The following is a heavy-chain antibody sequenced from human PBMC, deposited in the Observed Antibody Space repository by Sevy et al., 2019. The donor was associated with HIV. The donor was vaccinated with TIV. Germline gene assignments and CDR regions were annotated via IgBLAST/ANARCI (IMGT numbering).Heavy chain of an antibody. J-gene: IGHJ6*02. CDR2: ISWDGGST. CDR3: AKDIRCSSTSCSYYYYGMDV. V-gene: IGHV3-43*01. D-gene: IGHD2-2*01. Sequence: GALRLSCAASGFTFDDYTMHWVRQAPGKGLEWVSLISWDGGSTYHADSVKGRFTISRDNSKNSLYLQMNSLRTEDTALYYCAKDIRCSSTSCSYYYYGMDVWGQGTTVTVSS. CDR1: GFTFDDYT.